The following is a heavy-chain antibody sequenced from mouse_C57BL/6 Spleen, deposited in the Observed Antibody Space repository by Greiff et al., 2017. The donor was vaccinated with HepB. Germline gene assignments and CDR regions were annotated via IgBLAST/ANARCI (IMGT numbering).Heavy chain of an antibody. D-gene: IGHD2-4*01. CDR1: GYTFTSYW. CDR3: ATVYDYDGYFDY. V-gene: IGHV1-52*01. J-gene: IGHJ2*01. CDR2: IDPYDSET. Sequence: QVQLQQPGAELVRPGSSVKLSCKASGYTFTSYWMHWVKQRPIQGLEWIGNIDPYDSETHYNQKFKDKATLTVDKSSSTAYMQLSSLTSEDSAVYYCATVYDYDGYFDYWGQGTTLTVSS.